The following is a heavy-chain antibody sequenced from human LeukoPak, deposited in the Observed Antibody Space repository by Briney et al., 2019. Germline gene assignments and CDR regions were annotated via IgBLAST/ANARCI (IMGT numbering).Heavy chain of an antibody. CDR1: GRSISSYY. V-gene: IGHV4-59*01. Sequence: SDALSLTCTVSGRSISSYYWIWIRQPPCKGLEQFNNIYYSGITNHSPSLKSRVTISVDTSKNQFSLKLSSVTAADTAVYYCARSPAVVTSAFDYWGQGTLVTVSS. J-gene: IGHJ4*02. D-gene: IGHD4-23*01. CDR3: ARSPAVVTSAFDY. CDR2: IYYSGIT.